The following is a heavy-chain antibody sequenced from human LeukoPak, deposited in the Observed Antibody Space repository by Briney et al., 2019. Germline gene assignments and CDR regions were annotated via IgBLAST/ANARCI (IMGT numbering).Heavy chain of an antibody. CDR2: ITASGGTT. CDR1: GFTLSDYA. CDR3: AKDRYSNSWYYFDY. D-gene: IGHD6-13*01. J-gene: IGHJ4*02. V-gene: IGHV3-23*01. Sequence: GGSQRLSCAASGFTLSDYALSWVRQTPGKGLEWVATITASGGTTHYADSVKGQFTISRDNSKSTVYLQMNNLGVDDTDVYYCAKDRYSNSWYYFDYWGGGTMVTVSS.